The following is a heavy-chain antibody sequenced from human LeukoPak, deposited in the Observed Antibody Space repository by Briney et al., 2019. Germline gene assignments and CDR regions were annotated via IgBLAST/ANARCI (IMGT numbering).Heavy chain of an antibody. Sequence: GGSLRLSCAASGFTFSSYSMNWVRQAPGKGLEWVSSISSSSSYIYYADSVKGRFSVSRDNSKNTLHLQMNSLRAEDTAKYYCAQQLGYCSGGSCYFTSWGQGTLVTVSS. CDR3: AQQLGYCSGGSCYFTS. V-gene: IGHV3-21*04. CDR1: GFTFSSYS. CDR2: ISSSSSYI. J-gene: IGHJ5*02. D-gene: IGHD2-15*01.